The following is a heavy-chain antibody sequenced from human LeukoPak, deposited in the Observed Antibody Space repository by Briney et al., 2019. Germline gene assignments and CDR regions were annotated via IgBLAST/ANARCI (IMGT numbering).Heavy chain of an antibody. CDR3: ARAACSSTSCYAGYYYGMDV. V-gene: IGHV4-31*03. CDR1: GDSISSGGSY. Sequence: SQTLSLTCTVSGDSISSGGSYWSWTRQHPGEGLEWIGYIYYSGTTQYNPSLKSRVTISIDTSKNQFSLKLTSVTAADTAVYYRARAACSSTSCYAGYYYGMDVWGQGTTVTVSS. D-gene: IGHD2-2*01. CDR2: IYYSGTT. J-gene: IGHJ6*02.